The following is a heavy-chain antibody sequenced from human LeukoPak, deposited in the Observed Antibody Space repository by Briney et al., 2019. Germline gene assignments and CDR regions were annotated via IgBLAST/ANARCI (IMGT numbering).Heavy chain of an antibody. CDR2: INHSGST. Sequence: SETLSLTCAVYGGSFSGYYWSWIRQPPGKGLEWIGEINHSGSTDYNPSLKSRVTISVDTSKNQFSLKLSSVTAADTAVYYCARARNVDIVATINPAFDYWGQGTLVTVSS. CDR3: ARARNVDIVATINPAFDY. V-gene: IGHV4-34*01. CDR1: GGSFSGYY. J-gene: IGHJ4*02. D-gene: IGHD5-12*01.